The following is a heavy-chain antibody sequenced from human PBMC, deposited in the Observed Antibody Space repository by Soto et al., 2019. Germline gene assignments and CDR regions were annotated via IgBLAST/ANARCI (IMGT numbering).Heavy chain of an antibody. CDR3: ARDPNNSSSWWLDP. D-gene: IGHD3-22*01. V-gene: IGHV3-11*06. CDR1: GFTFSDYH. J-gene: IGHJ5*02. CDR2: ISYGSSYT. Sequence: QVQLVESGGGLVKPGGTLRLSCTGSGFTFSDYHMTWIRQAPGKGLEWVSYISYGSSYTKYADSVKGRFTISRDNAKNSLFLQMNNLRTEDTAIYYCARDPNNSSSWWLDPWGRGALVTVSS.